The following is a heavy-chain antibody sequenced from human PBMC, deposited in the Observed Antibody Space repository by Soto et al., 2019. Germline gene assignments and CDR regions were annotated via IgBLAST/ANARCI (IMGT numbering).Heavy chain of an antibody. CDR1: GYTFTNYG. CDR2: ISAYNGNT. D-gene: IGHD2-15*01. J-gene: IGHJ4*02. Sequence: ASVKVSCKTSGYTFTNYGITCVRQAPGQGLEWMGWISAYNGNTGYTQKLQGRVTITTDTSTSTAYMELRSLRSEDTAVYYCARDLGGWPDYWGQGTLVTVSS. CDR3: ARDLGGWPDY. V-gene: IGHV1-18*01.